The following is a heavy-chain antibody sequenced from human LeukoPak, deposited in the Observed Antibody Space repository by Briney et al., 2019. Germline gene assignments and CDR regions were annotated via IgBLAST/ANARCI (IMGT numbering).Heavy chain of an antibody. CDR1: GFTFSSYA. Sequence: PGGSLRLSCAASGFTFSSYAMSWVRQAPGKGLEWVSVIYSGGSTYYADSVKGRFTISRDNSKNTLYLQMNSLRAEDTAVYYCARNSGYSYGPHDYWGQGTLVTVSS. CDR2: IYSGGST. CDR3: ARNSGYSYGPHDY. D-gene: IGHD5-18*01. J-gene: IGHJ4*02. V-gene: IGHV3-53*01.